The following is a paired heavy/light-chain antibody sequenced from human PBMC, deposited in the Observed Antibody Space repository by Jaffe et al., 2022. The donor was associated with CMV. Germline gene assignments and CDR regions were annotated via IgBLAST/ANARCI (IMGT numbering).Light chain of an antibody. Sequence: DIQMTQSPSSLSASVGDRVTITCRASQSISSYLNWYQQKPGKAPKLLIYAASSLQSGVPSRFSGSGSGTDFTLTISSLQPEDFATYYCQQSYSNPRTFGQGTKVEIK. J-gene: IGKJ1*01. CDR2: AAS. V-gene: IGKV1-39*01. CDR1: QSISSY. CDR3: QQSYSNPRT.
Heavy chain of an antibody. V-gene: IGHV3-23*01. CDR3: AKDYITMVRGVTPLHNWFDP. J-gene: IGHJ5*02. Sequence: EVQLLESGGGLVQPGGSLRLSCAASGFTFSSYAMSWVRQAPGKGLEWVSAISGSGGSTYYADSVKGRFTISRDNSKNTLYLQMNSLRAEDTAVYYCAKDYITMVRGVTPLHNWFDPWGQGTLVTVSS. CDR1: GFTFSSYA. CDR2: ISGSGGST. D-gene: IGHD3-10*01.